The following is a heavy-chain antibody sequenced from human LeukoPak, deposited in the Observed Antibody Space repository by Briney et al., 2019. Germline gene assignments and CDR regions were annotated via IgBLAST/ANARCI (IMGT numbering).Heavy chain of an antibody. D-gene: IGHD1-1*01. Sequence: SGTLCLTCLISNHSIIETDDCALIRQPPGKDLEVFGSIFDSASTDYTPALKNRVTIAVDRSNNQLSLTLPSVTAADTAVYHCVRVMDTGNSWYYFDRWGQGTRVAVS. J-gene: IGHJ4*02. CDR2: IFDSAST. CDR3: VRVMDTGNSWYYFDR. V-gene: IGHV4-38-2*02. CDR1: NHSIIETDD.